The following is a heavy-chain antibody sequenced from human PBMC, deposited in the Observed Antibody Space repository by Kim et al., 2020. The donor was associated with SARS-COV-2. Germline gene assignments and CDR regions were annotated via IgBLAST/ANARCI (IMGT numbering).Heavy chain of an antibody. J-gene: IGHJ4*02. CDR1: GGSISSGGYY. CDR3: ARDPQSRYLTAMAPYFDY. CDR2: IYYSGST. D-gene: IGHD5-18*01. Sequence: SETLSLTCTVSGGSISSGGYYWSWIRQHQGKGLEWIGFIYYSGSTYYNPSLKSRVTISVDTSKNQFSLKLSSVTAADTAVYYCARDPQSRYLTAMAPYFDYWGQGTLVTVSS. V-gene: IGHV4-31*03.